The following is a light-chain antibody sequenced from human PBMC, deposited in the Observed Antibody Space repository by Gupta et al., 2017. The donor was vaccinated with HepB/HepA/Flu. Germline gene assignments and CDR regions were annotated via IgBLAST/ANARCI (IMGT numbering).Light chain of an antibody. CDR3: QMYNSAPYT. Sequence: VGDRVTITCRASQGISNHLAWYQQKPGKVPKLLIFAASTFQSGVPSRFSGSGSGTDFTLTISSLQPEDVATYYCQMYNSAPYTFGPGTKVDIK. CDR1: QGISNH. V-gene: IGKV1-27*01. J-gene: IGKJ3*01. CDR2: AAS.